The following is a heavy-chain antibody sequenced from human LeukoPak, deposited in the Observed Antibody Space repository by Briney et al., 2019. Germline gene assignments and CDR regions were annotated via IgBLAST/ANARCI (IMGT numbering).Heavy chain of an antibody. D-gene: IGHD5-24*01. CDR1: RFTFSNYW. V-gene: IGHV3-7*05. CDR3: ARASDPWLQLT. CDR2: IKQDGSEK. Sequence: PGGSLRVSCVASRFTFSNYWMIWVRQALGRGLDAVGNIKQDGSEKRYADSVRGQFSISRDNAQTSLYLQMNSLRAEDTAVYYCARASDPWLQLTWGQGTLVTVSS. J-gene: IGHJ5*02.